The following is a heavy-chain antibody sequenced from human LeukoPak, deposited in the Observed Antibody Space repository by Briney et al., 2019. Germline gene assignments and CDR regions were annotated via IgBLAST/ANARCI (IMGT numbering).Heavy chain of an antibody. CDR1: GHTLTELS. V-gene: IGHV1-24*01. CDR2: YDPEEGTT. J-gene: IGHJ4*02. CDR3: VVLWERLGDFFFDF. Sequence: ASVKVSCKVSGHTLTELSMHWVRRAPGKGPEWIGGYDPEEGTTIYPQKFQGRVTMTEDTSTDTAYLEMSYLRSEDTAVYFCVVLWERLGDFFFDFWGQGTQVTVSS. D-gene: IGHD1-26*01.